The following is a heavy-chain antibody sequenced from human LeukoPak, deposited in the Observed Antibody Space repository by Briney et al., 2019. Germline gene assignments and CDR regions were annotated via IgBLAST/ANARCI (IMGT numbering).Heavy chain of an antibody. CDR2: ISYDGSNK. V-gene: IGHV3-30*18. CDR3: AKGYYYDSSDSQYYFDY. Sequence: GGSLRLSCAASGFTFSRYCMHWVRRAPGKGLEWGAVISYDGSNKYYADSVKGRFTISRDNSKNTLYLQMNSLRAEDTAVYYCAKGYYYDSSDSQYYFDYWGQGTLVTVSS. CDR1: GFTFSRYC. J-gene: IGHJ4*02. D-gene: IGHD3-22*01.